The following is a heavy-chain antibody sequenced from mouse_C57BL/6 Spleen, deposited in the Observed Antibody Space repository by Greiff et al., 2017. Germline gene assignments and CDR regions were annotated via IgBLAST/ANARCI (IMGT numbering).Heavy chain of an antibody. D-gene: IGHD2-4*01. CDR1: GYTFTSYG. CDR2: IYTRSGNT. CDR3: ARTYDYEDYAMDY. V-gene: IGHV1-81*01. J-gene: IGHJ4*01. Sequence: VQLQQSGAELARPGASVKLSCKASGYTFTSYGISWVKQRTGQGLEWIGAIYTRSGNTYYNEKFKGKATLTADKSSSTAYMELRILTSEDSAVYFCARTYDYEDYAMDYWGQGTSVTVSS.